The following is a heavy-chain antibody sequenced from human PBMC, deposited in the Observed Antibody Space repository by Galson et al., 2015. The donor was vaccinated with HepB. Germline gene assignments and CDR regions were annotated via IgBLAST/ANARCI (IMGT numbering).Heavy chain of an antibody. CDR1: GYSFTSYW. V-gene: IGHV5-51*03. CDR2: IYPGDSDT. Sequence: SGAEVKKPGESLKISCKGSGYSFTSYWIGWVRQMPGKGLEWMGIIYPGDSDTRYSPSFQGQVTISADKSISTAYLQWSSLKASDTAMYYCARRPLYDFWSGHPYWYFDLWGRGTLVTVSS. CDR3: ARRPLYDFWSGHPYWYFDL. J-gene: IGHJ2*01. D-gene: IGHD3-3*01.